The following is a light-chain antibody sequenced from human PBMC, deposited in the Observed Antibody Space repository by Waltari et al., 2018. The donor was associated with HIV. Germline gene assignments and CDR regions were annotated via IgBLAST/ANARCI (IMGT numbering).Light chain of an antibody. CDR1: ALPKQY. CDR3: QSADSSGTYVV. V-gene: IGLV3-25*03. Sequence: SYELTQPPSVSVSPGQTARITCSGDALPKQYAYWYQQKPGQAPVLGIYKDSERPSGIPERFSGSSSGTTVTLTISGVQAEDEADYYCQSADSSGTYVVFGGGTKPTVL. J-gene: IGLJ2*01. CDR2: KDS.